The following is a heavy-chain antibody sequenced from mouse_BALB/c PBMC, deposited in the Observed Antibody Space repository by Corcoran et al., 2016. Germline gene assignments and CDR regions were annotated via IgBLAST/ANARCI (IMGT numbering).Heavy chain of an antibody. CDR1: GYTFTNYG. J-gene: IGHJ3*01. Sequence: QIQLVQSGPELKKPGETVKISCKASGYTFTNYGMNWAKQAPGKGLKWMGWINTYTGEPTYADDFKGRFAFSLETSASTAYLQINNLKNEDMATYFGARDPAWFAYWGQGTLVTVSA. CDR2: INTYTGEP. CDR3: ARDPAWFAY. V-gene: IGHV9-1*02.